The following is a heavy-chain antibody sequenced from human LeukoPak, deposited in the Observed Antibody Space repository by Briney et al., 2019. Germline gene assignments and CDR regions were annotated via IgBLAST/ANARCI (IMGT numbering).Heavy chain of an antibody. CDR1: GCTFTSYD. CDR3: ARGRGYCSSTSCYETLDY. D-gene: IGHD2-2*01. CDR2: MNPNSSNT. J-gene: IGHJ4*02. Sequence: ASVKVSCKASGCTFTSYDINWVRQATGQGLEWMGWMNPNSSNTGYAQKFQGRVTMTRNTSISTAYMELSSLRSEDTAVYYCARGRGYCSSTSCYETLDYWGQGTLVTVSS. V-gene: IGHV1-8*01.